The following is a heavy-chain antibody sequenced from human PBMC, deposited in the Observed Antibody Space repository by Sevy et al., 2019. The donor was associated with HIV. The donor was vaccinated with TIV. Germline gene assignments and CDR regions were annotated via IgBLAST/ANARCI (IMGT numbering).Heavy chain of an antibody. CDR2: ISWNSGSI. D-gene: IGHD6-19*01. J-gene: IGHJ6*02. CDR1: GFTFDDYA. V-gene: IGHV3-9*01. CDR3: AKDLAEAGTVYYYGMDV. Sequence: GGSLRLSCAASGFTFDDYAMHWVRQAPGKGLEWVSGISWNSGSIGYADSVKGRFTISRDNAKNSLYLQMNSLRAEDTALYYCAKDLAEAGTVYYYGMDVWGQGTTVTVSS.